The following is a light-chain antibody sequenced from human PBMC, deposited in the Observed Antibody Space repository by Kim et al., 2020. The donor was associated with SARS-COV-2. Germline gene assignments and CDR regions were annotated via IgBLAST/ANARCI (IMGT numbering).Light chain of an antibody. Sequence: EIVMTQSPATLSVSPGERATLSCRASQSVRSNLAWYQQKPGQAPRLLIYGASTRATGIPARFSGSGSGTEFTLTISSLQSEDFAVYYCQQYNNWPLTFGGGTKVVIK. J-gene: IGKJ4*01. CDR1: QSVRSN. CDR2: GAS. V-gene: IGKV3-15*01. CDR3: QQYNNWPLT.